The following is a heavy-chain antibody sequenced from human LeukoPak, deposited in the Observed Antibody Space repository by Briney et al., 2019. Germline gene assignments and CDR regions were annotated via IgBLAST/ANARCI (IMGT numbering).Heavy chain of an antibody. CDR2: INPNSGGT. V-gene: IGHV1-2*02. D-gene: IGHD5-18*01. Sequence: ASVKVSCKASGYTFTGYYMHWVRQAPGQGLEWMGWINPNSGGTNYAQKFQGRVTMTRDTSISTAYMELSRLRSDDTAVYYCASRSYGYATYYYYMDVWGKGTTVTVSS. J-gene: IGHJ6*03. CDR3: ASRSYGYATYYYYMDV. CDR1: GYTFTGYY.